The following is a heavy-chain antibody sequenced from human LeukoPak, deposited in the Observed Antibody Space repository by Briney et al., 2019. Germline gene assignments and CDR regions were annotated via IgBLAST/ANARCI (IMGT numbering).Heavy chain of an antibody. J-gene: IGHJ4*02. CDR3: ARFSRLYCSSTSCYGYFDY. V-gene: IGHV4-4*07. CDR2: IYTSGST. Sequence: SETLSLTCTVSGGSISGYYWSWIRQPAGKGLEWIGRIYTSGSTNYNPSLKSRVTMSVDTSKNQFSLKLSSVTAADTAVYYCARFSRLYCSSTSCYGYFDYWGQGTLVTVSS. D-gene: IGHD2-2*01. CDR1: GGSISGYY.